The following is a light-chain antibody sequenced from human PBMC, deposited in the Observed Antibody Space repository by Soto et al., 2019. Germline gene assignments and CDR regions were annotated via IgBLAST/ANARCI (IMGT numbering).Light chain of an antibody. Sequence: QSVLTQPTSASGSPGQPVTISCTGTSSDVGGYDYVSWYQQYPGKAPKLLIYEVSKRPSGVPERFSGNKTGKTASLTVSGLQADDEAHYYCTSYAGDNNDLFGTGNKLTVL. CDR1: SSDVGGYDY. CDR3: TSYAGDNNDL. CDR2: EVS. J-gene: IGLJ1*01. V-gene: IGLV2-8*01.